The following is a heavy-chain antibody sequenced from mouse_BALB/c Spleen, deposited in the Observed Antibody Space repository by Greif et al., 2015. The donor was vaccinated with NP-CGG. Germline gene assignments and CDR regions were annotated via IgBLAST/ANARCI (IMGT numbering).Heavy chain of an antibody. D-gene: IGHD1-1*01. Sequence: EVKLMESGGGLVKPGGSLKLSCAASGFTFSSYAMSWVRQSPEKRLEWVAEISSGGSYTYYPDTVTGRFTISRDNAKNTLYLEMSSLRSEDTAMYYCARITTVVATYDYWGQGTTLTVSS. CDR1: GFTFSSYA. CDR3: ARITTVVATYDY. CDR2: ISSGGSYT. J-gene: IGHJ2*01. V-gene: IGHV5-9-4*01.